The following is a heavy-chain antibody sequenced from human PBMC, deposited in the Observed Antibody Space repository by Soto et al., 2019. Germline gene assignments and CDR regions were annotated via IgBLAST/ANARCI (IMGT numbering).Heavy chain of an antibody. Sequence: SETLSLTCAVSGGSISSGGYSWSWIRQPPGKGLEWIGYIYHSGSTYYNPSLKSRVTISVDRSKNQFSLKLSSVTAADSAVYYCARGAYGPRHYQYYYGMDVWGQGTTVTVSS. D-gene: IGHD3-10*01. CDR1: GGSISSGGYS. CDR3: ARGAYGPRHYQYYYGMDV. J-gene: IGHJ6*02. CDR2: IYHSGST. V-gene: IGHV4-30-2*01.